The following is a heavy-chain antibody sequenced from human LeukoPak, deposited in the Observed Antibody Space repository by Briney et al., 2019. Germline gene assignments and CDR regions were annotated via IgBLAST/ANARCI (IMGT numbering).Heavy chain of an antibody. CDR3: ARVRAYYDILTGPQYYFDY. J-gene: IGHJ4*02. Sequence: SETLSLTCTVSGGSISSYYWSWIRQPPGKGLEWIGYIYYSGSTNYNPSLKSRVTISVDTSKNQFSLKLSSVTAADTAVYYCARVRAYYDILTGPQYYFDYWGQGTLVTVSS. V-gene: IGHV4-59*01. CDR2: IYYSGST. CDR1: GGSISSYY. D-gene: IGHD3-9*01.